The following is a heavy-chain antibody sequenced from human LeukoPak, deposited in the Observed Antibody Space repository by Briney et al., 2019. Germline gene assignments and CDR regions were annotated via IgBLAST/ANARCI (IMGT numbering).Heavy chain of an antibody. CDR1: GDSVSSNSAA. D-gene: IGHD1-26*01. CDR2: TYYRSKWYH. J-gene: IGHJ4*02. CDR3: ARGSGSNQVGAIYFDY. V-gene: IGHV6-1*01. Sequence: SQTLSLTCAISGDSVSSNSAAWNWIRQSPSRGLEWLGRTYYRSKWYHEYAISVRSRIIINSDTSKNQFSLHLNSVTPDDTAVYYCARGSGSNQVGAIYFDYWGQGTLVTVSS.